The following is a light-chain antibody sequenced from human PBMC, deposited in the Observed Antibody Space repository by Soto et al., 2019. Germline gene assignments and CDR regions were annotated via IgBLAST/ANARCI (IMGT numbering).Light chain of an antibody. CDR3: QQYLCPPLT. CDR2: AAS. J-gene: IGKJ1*01. V-gene: IGKV3-20*01. CDR1: QSLSKNY. Sequence: EIVLTQSPGTLSSSPGERATLSCRASQSLSKNYSAWYQNQPHQAPSLLIDAASNRATGTPGRFSGSWSGTDFTLTISRLEPEDFAVYYCQQYLCPPLTFGKGTKVEIK.